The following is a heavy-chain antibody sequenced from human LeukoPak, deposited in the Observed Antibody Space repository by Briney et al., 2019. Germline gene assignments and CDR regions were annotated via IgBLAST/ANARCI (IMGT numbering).Heavy chain of an antibody. V-gene: IGHV5-51*01. J-gene: IGHJ6*02. CDR3: ARRVGYCSSTSCYTGRFDP. Sequence: GESLKISCKGPGYSFTSYWIGWVRQMPGKGLEWMGIIYPGDSDTRYSPSFQGQVTISADKSISTAYLQWSSLKASDTAMYYCARRVGYCSSTSCYTGRFDPWGQGTTVTVSS. D-gene: IGHD2-2*02. CDR2: IYPGDSDT. CDR1: GYSFTSYW.